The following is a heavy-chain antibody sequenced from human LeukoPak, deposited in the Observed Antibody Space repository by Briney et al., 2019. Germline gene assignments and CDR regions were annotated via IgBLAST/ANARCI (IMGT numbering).Heavy chain of an antibody. D-gene: IGHD6-19*01. J-gene: IGHJ4*02. CDR2: IYTSGST. V-gene: IGHV4-61*02. CDR1: GGSISSGSYY. CDR3: ARDSNSGFFDY. Sequence: SETLSLTCTVSGGSISSGSYYWSWIRQPAGKGLEWIGRIYTSGSTNYNPSLKSRVTISVDTSKNQFSLKLSSVTAADTAVYYCARDSNSGFFDYWGQGTLVTVSS.